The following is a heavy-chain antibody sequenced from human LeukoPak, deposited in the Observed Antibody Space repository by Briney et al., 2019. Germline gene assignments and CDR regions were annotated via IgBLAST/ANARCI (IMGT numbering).Heavy chain of an antibody. V-gene: IGHV4-31*03. CDR3: ARGDTVTAFDY. J-gene: IGHJ4*02. CDR2: IYYSGST. D-gene: IGHD4-17*01. CDR1: GGSISSGGYY. Sequence: PSETLSLTCTVSGGSISSGGYYWSWLRQQPGKGLEWIGYIYYSGSTYYNPSLKSRVTISVDTSKNQFSLKLSSVTAADTAVYYCARGDTVTAFDYWGQGTLVTVSS.